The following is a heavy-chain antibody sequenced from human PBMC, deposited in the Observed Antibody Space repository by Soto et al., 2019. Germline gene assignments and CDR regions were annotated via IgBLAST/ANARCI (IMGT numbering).Heavy chain of an antibody. V-gene: IGHV4-59*08. CDR2: IYYSGST. J-gene: IGHJ6*03. CDR3: ARHVKSGYYYYYMDV. CDR1: GGSISRYY. Sequence: SETLSLTCTVSGGSISRYYWSWIRQPPGKGLEWIGYIYYSGSTNYNPSLKSRVTISVDTSKNQFSLKLSSVTAADTAVYYCARHVKSGYYYYYMDVWGKGTTVTVSS.